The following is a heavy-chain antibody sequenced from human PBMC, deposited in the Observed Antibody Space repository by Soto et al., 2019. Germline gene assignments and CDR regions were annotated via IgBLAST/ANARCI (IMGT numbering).Heavy chain of an antibody. V-gene: IGHV3-33*01. CDR2: IWYDGSNK. J-gene: IGHJ4*02. D-gene: IGHD6-19*01. Sequence: QVQLVESGGGVVQPGRSLRLSCAASGFTFSSYGMHWVRQAPGKGLEWVAVIWYDGSNKYYADSVKGRFTISRDNSKNTLYLQMNSLRAEDTAVYYCAREAVAGVLFDYWGQGTLVTVSS. CDR1: GFTFSSYG. CDR3: AREAVAGVLFDY.